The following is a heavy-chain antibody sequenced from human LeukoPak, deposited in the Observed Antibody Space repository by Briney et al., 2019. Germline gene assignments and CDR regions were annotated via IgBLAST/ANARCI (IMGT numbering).Heavy chain of an antibody. CDR3: ARPPRDLVSAAPFDY. CDR1: GYSFSVYY. J-gene: IGHJ4*02. CDR2: ILPHSGDT. V-gene: IGHV1-2*02. Sequence: GASVKVSCKASGYSFSVYYIQWLRQVPGEGLEWVGWILPHSGDTYYAQKFRGSVTMTTDTTTDTAYMELSRLKSDDTGIYFCARPPRDLVSAAPFDYWGQGTLVAVSS. D-gene: IGHD2-2*01.